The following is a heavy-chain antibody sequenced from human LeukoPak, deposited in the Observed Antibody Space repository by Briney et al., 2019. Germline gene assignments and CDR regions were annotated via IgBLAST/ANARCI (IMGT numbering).Heavy chain of an antibody. J-gene: IGHJ6*03. V-gene: IGHV4-34*01. CDR1: GGSISSYY. CDR2: INHSGST. CDR3: ARDLGLYYMDV. Sequence: SETLSLTCTVFGGSISSYYWSWIRQPPGKGLEWIGEINHSGSTNYNPSLKSRVTISVDTSKNQFSLKLSSVTAADTAVYYCARDLGLYYMDVWGKGTTVTISS.